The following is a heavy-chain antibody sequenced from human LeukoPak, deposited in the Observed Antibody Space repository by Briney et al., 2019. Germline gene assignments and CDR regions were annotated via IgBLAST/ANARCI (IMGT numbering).Heavy chain of an antibody. CDR2: TYYRSKWFK. CDR1: GDSVSSDTAA. D-gene: IGHD1/OR15-1a*01. CDR3: AREDAVGTIAAFDV. J-gene: IGHJ3*01. Sequence: SQTLSLTCAISGDSVSSDTAAWNWIRQAPVRGLEWLGRTYYRSKWFKASAVSVKSRISINPDTSKNQFSLHLDSVTPEDTAVYYCAREDAVGTIAAFDVWGQGTVVTVSS. V-gene: IGHV6-1*01.